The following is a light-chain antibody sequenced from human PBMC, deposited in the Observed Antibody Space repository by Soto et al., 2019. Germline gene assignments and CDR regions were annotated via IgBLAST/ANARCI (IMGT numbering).Light chain of an antibody. J-gene: IGKJ5*01. CDR1: QSVTSSY. CDR3: QQYNTWPPIT. CDR2: GAS. V-gene: IGKV3-15*01. Sequence: IVWTQSPCALSLSPGERAALSCLASQSVTSSYLAWYQQKPGQAPRPLIYGASTRATGLPARFSGSGSGTDFTLTISSLQSEDFAVYYCQQYNTWPPITFGQGTRLEIK.